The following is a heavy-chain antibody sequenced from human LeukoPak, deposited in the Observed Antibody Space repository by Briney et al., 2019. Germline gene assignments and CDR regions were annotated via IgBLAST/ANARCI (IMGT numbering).Heavy chain of an antibody. Sequence: PSETLSLTCTVSNASISKDYWAWIRQPPGKGLEWIGYVTHSDFNKANGDITNYNPSLKSRVTMSVDTSKNQFSLKLSSVTAADTAVYYCARAKRILGAYEWFDPWGQGTLVTVS. CDR2: VTHSDFNKANGDIT. D-gene: IGHD1-26*01. J-gene: IGHJ5*02. CDR1: NASISKDY. CDR3: ARAKRILGAYEWFDP. V-gene: IGHV4-59*12.